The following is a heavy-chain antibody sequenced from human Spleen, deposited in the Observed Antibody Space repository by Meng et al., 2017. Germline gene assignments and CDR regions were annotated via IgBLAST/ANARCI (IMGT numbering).Heavy chain of an antibody. D-gene: IGHD3-16*01. Sequence: VQLVQSGAEVRKPGASVKVSCKASGYIFTGNYIHWVRQAPGQGLEWMGRINTFSGDTNHAQKFQGRVAMTRDTSITTAYMELSRLTSDDTAVYYCARVDWGIDYWGQGTLVTVSS. CDR2: INTFSGDT. CDR1: GYIFTGNY. V-gene: IGHV1-2*06. CDR3: ARVDWGIDY. J-gene: IGHJ4*02.